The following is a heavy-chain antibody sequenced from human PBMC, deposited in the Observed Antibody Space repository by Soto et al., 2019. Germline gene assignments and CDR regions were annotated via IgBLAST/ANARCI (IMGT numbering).Heavy chain of an antibody. V-gene: IGHV1-69*06. CDR1: GGTFSSYA. CDR2: IIPIFGTA. CDR3: ARDREYGDYVGY. Sequence: QVQLVQSGAEVKKPGSSVKVSCKASGGTFSSYAISWVRQAPGQGLEWMGGIIPIFGTANYAQKFQGRVKITADKSTRTAYMELSSLRSEDTAVYYCARDREYGDYVGYWGQGTLVTVSS. D-gene: IGHD4-17*01. J-gene: IGHJ4*02.